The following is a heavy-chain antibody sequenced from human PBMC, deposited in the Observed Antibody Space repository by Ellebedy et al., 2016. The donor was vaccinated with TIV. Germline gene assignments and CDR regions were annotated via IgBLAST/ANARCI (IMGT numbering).Heavy chain of an antibody. CDR2: INHSGST. J-gene: IGHJ5*02. Sequence: SETLSLXXAVYGGSFSGYYWSWIRQPPGKGLEWIGEINHSGSTNYNPSLKSRVTISVDTSKNQFSLKLSSVTAADTAVYYCARRAYDFWAQTQNWFDPWGQGTLVTVSS. V-gene: IGHV4-34*01. CDR3: ARRAYDFWAQTQNWFDP. D-gene: IGHD3-3*01. CDR1: GGSFSGYY.